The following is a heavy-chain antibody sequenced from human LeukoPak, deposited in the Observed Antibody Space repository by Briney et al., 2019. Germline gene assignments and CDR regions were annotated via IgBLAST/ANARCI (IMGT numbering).Heavy chain of an antibody. CDR2: INAGNGNT. V-gene: IGHV1-3*01. D-gene: IGHD5-18*01. CDR1: GYTFASYA. J-gene: IGHJ4*02. CDR3: ARGERGYSYGHPDY. Sequence: ASVKVSCKASGYTFASYAMHWVRQAPGQRLEWMGWINAGNGNTKYSQKFQGRVTITRDTSASTAYMELSSLRSEDTAVYYCARGERGYSYGHPDYWGQGTLVTVSS.